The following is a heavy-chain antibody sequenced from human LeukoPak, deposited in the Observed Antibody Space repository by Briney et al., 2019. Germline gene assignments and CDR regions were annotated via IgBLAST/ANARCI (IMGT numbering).Heavy chain of an antibody. CDR3: ARGREYYDSSGYWPLYYFDY. V-gene: IGHV4-31*03. J-gene: IGHJ4*02. CDR1: GGSISSGGYY. Sequence: SQTLSLTCTVSGGSISSGGYYWSWIRQHPGKGLEWIGYIYYSGSTYYNPSLKSRVTISVDTSKNQFSLKLSSVTAADTAVYYCARGREYYDSSGYWPLYYFDYWGQGTLVTVSS. D-gene: IGHD3-22*01. CDR2: IYYSGST.